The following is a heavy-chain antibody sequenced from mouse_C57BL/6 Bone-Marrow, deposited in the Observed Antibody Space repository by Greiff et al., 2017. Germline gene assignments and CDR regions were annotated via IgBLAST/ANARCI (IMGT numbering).Heavy chain of an antibody. CDR1: GYTFTDYY. Sequence: EVQLQQSGPELVKPGASVKISCKASGYTFTDYYMNWVKQSHGKSLEWIGDINPNNGGTSYNQKFKGKATLTVDKSSSTAYMELRSLTSEDSAVYYCARSGELGPPWFAYWGQGTLVTVSA. D-gene: IGHD4-1*01. V-gene: IGHV1-26*01. J-gene: IGHJ3*01. CDR3: ARSGELGPPWFAY. CDR2: INPNNGGT.